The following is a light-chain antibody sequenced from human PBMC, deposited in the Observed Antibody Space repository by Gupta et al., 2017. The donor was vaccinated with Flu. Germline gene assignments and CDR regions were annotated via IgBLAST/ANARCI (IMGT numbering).Light chain of an antibody. J-gene: IGLJ3*02. V-gene: IGLV1-40*01. CDR1: SSNIGADYG. Sequence: QSVLTQPPSVSGAPGQRVTIACTGRSSNIGADYGVHWYQHLPGTAPRLLIYGNTNRPSGVPDRFSGSKSGTSASLAITGLQAEDEADYYCQSYDSSLTGWVFGGGTKVTVL. CDR2: GNT. CDR3: QSYDSSLTGWV.